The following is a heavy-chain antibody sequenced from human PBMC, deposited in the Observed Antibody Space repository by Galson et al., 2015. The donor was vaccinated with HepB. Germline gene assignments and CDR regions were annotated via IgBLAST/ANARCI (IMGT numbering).Heavy chain of an antibody. D-gene: IGHD6-13*01. Sequence: SLRLSCAASTFSFSSYAMHWVRQAPGKGLEWVAVISYHGSNKYYGESVKGRFTISRDNSKNTLYLQMNSLRAEDTAVYYCAKDKIAGAGSGGMDVWGQGTTVTVSS. CDR2: ISYHGSNK. V-gene: IGHV3-30*18. CDR3: AKDKIAGAGSGGMDV. CDR1: TFSFSSYA. J-gene: IGHJ6*02.